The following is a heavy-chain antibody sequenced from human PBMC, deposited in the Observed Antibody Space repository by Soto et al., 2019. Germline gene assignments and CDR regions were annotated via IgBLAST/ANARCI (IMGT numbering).Heavy chain of an antibody. CDR1: GYAFTTYG. CDR3: ERGRYGDY. D-gene: IGHD1-1*01. CDR2: ISAHNGNT. Sequence: QVHLVQSGAEVKKPGASVKVSCQGSGYAFTTYGITWVRQAPGQGLEWMGWISAHNGNTNYAQKLQGRVTVTRDTSTSTAYMELRSLRYDNTAVYYGERGRYGDYWGQGALVTVSS. J-gene: IGHJ4*02. V-gene: IGHV1-18*01.